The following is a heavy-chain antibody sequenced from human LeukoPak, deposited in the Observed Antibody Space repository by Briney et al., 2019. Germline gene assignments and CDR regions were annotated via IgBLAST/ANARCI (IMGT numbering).Heavy chain of an antibody. J-gene: IGHJ4*02. V-gene: IGHV3-48*01. Sequence: GGSLRLSCAASGFTFSSYSMNWVRQAPGKGLEWVSYISSSSSTIYYADSVKGRFTISRDSGKNSLYLQMNSLRAEDTAVYYCARDKIVGATLLDYWGQGTLVTVSS. D-gene: IGHD1-26*01. CDR3: ARDKIVGATLLDY. CDR2: ISSSSSTI. CDR1: GFTFSSYS.